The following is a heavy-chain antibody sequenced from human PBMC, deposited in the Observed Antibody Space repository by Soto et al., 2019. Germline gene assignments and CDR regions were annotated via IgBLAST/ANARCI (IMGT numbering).Heavy chain of an antibody. D-gene: IGHD3-22*01. V-gene: IGHV1-69*06. J-gene: IGHJ4*02. CDR1: GDTFSSYA. Sequence: QVQLVQSGAEVKKPGSSVKVSCKSSGDTFSSYAISWVRQAPGQGLEWMGGIIPMLGTPSYAQKFQDRVTITADKFTSTAYMELSGLRSEDTAVYYCAKEKSRYDRSGYYRPDYWGKGTLVTVSS. CDR2: IIPMLGTP. CDR3: AKEKSRYDRSGYYRPDY.